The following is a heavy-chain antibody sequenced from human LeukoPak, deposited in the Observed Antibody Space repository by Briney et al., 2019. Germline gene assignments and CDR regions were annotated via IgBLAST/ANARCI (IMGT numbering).Heavy chain of an antibody. CDR3: ARSGASANGFDY. D-gene: IGHD2-15*01. J-gene: IGHJ4*02. CDR1: GDSISSYY. Sequence: SETLSLTCTVSGDSISSYYWSWIRQPPGKGLEWIGYIYYTGSTNYNPSLKSRVTISVDTSKNQFSLKLSSVTAADTAVYYCARSGASANGFDYWGQGTLVTVSS. CDR2: IYYTGST. V-gene: IGHV4-59*01.